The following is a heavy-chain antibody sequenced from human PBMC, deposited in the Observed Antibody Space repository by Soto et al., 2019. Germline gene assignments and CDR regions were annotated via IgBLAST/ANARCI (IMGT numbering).Heavy chain of an antibody. V-gene: IGHV1-69*04. CDR2: IIPILVIA. CDR3: ARDRATVVVVAATQAEYFQH. CDR1: GCTFSSYT. D-gene: IGHD2-15*01. Sequence: KVSCNSSGCTFSSYTISCGRETNGQGGELMGRIIPILVIANYAQKFQGRVTITADKSTSTAYMELSSLRSEDTAVYYCARDRATVVVVAATQAEYFQHWGQGTLVTVSS. J-gene: IGHJ1*01.